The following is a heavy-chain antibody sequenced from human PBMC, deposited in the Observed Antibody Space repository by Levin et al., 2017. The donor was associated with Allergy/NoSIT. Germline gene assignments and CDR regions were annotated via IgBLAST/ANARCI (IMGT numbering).Heavy chain of an antibody. CDR3: AKSHSLSGRHFAD. CDR2: ISDSGRHT. J-gene: IGHJ4*02. D-gene: IGHD1-26*01. CDR1: GFTLSGYA. Sequence: QPGGSLRLSCAASGFTLSGYAMSWVRQAPGKGLEWVSAISDSGRHTYYADSVRGRFTISRDNSKNTLYLQVNSLRAEDTAVYYCAKSHSLSGRHFADWGQGTLVTVSS. V-gene: IGHV3-23*01.